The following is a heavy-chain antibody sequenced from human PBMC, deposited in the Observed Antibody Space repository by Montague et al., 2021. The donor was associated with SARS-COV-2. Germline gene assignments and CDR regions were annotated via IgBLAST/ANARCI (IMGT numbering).Heavy chain of an antibody. D-gene: IGHD4-23*01. CDR1: GFSLSTSGMC. CDR2: IDWDDDK. CDR3: ARSYGTTVVTRASGY. V-gene: IGHV2-70*01. J-gene: IGHJ4*02. Sequence: PALVKPTQTLTLTCTFSGFSLSTSGMCVSWIRQPPGKALEWLTLIDWDDDKYYSTSLKTRLTISKDTSKNQVVLTMTNMDPVDTATYYCARSYGTTVVTRASGYWGQGTLVTVSS.